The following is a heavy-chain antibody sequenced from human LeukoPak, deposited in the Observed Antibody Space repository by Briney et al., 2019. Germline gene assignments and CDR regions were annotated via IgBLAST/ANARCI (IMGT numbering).Heavy chain of an antibody. V-gene: IGHV3-48*02. CDR1: GFTFSNYN. D-gene: IGHD3-10*01. Sequence: GGSLRLSCAASGFTFSNYNMNWVRQAPGKGLEWVSHISSSSSTIYYADSVKGRFTISRDNAKNSLYLQMNSLRDEDTAVYYCARDRGLARRAGFDYWGQGTLVTVSS. J-gene: IGHJ4*02. CDR3: ARDRGLARRAGFDY. CDR2: ISSSSSTI.